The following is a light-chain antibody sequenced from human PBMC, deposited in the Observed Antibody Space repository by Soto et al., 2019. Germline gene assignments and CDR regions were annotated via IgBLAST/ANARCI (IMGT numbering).Light chain of an antibody. CDR1: QAINNH. J-gene: IGKJ5*01. Sequence: DIQMTQSPSSLSASVGDRVTITCQASQAINNHLNWYQQKPGKAPKLLIYDASNLETGVPSRFSGSGSGTDFTFTISSLQPEDIATYYCQQYDNLPAFGQWTRLEIK. CDR3: QQYDNLPA. CDR2: DAS. V-gene: IGKV1-33*01.